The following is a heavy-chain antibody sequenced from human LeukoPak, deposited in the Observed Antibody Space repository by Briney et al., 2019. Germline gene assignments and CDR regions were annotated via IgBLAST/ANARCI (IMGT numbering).Heavy chain of an antibody. V-gene: IGHV3-23*01. CDR1: GFSISNSA. CDR3: AKGAYDYIEMGYFDY. CDR2: IVASSGST. Sequence: GGSLRLSCAASGFSISNSAMSWVRQAPGKGPEWVSLIVASSGSTFYADSVKGRFTISRDSSKNTLYLQMSSLRAEDMAVYYCAKGAYDYIEMGYFDYWGQGTLVTVSS. D-gene: IGHD5-12*01. J-gene: IGHJ4*02.